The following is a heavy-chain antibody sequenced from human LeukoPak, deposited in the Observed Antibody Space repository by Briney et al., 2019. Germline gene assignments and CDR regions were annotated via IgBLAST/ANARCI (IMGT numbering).Heavy chain of an antibody. CDR2: INHSGST. CDR1: GGSFSGYY. J-gene: IGHJ4*02. V-gene: IGHV4-34*01. Sequence: PSETLSLTCAVYGGSFSGYYWSWIRQPPGKGLEWIGEINHSGSTNYNPSLKSRVTISVDTSKNQFSLKLSSVTAADTAVYYCARGHGFYIPFDYWGQGTLVTVSS. CDR3: ARGHGFYIPFDY. D-gene: IGHD2-21*01.